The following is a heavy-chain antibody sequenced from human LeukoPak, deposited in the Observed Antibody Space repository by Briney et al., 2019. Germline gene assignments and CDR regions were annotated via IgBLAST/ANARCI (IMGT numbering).Heavy chain of an antibody. J-gene: IGHJ4*02. CDR3: ARGFSGAYYYGSGSSLVLFDY. CDR1: GGSFSGYY. CDR2: INHSGST. D-gene: IGHD3-10*01. V-gene: IGHV4-34*01. Sequence: PSETLSLTCAVYGGSFSGYYWSWIRQPPGKGLEWIGEINHSGSTNYNPSLKSRVTISVDTPKNQFSLKLSSVTAADTTVYYCARGFSGAYYYGSGSSLVLFDYWGQGTLVTVSS.